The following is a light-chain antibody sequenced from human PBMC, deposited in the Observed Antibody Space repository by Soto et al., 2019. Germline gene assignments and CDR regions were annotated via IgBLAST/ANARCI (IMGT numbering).Light chain of an antibody. CDR2: DNN. CDR3: QSYDGSLGGSVV. Sequence: QSVLTQPPSGSGAPGQRVTISCTGSSSNIGAGYGVYWYQQLPGTAPKLLIYDNNNRPSGVPDRFSGSRAGTSASLAITGLQAEDEADYYCQSYDGSLGGSVVFGGGTKLTVL. CDR1: SSNIGAGYG. J-gene: IGLJ2*01. V-gene: IGLV1-40*01.